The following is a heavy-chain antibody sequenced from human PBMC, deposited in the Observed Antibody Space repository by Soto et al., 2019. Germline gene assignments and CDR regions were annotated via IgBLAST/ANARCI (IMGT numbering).Heavy chain of an antibody. V-gene: IGHV4-39*01. J-gene: IGHJ5*02. CDR1: GGSISSSSYY. CDR2: IYYSGST. D-gene: IGHD2-21*01. Sequence: SATLSLTCTVSGGSISSSSYYWGWIRQPPGKGLEWIGSIYYSGSTYYNPSLKSRITINPDTSKNQFSLQLNSVTPEDTAVYYCARGRDSGAWFDPSGQGTLVTVSS. CDR3: ARGRDSGAWFDP.